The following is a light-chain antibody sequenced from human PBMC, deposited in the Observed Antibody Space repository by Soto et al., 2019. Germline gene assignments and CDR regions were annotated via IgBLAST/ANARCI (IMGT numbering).Light chain of an antibody. V-gene: IGLV1-40*01. CDR3: QSYDSSLSGSYV. CDR2: GNS. J-gene: IGLJ1*01. Sequence: QSVLTQPPSVSGAPGRRVTISCTGSSSNIGAGYDVHWYQQLPGTAPKLLIHGNSNRPSGVPDRFSGSKSGTSASLAITGLQAEDEADYYCQSYDSSLSGSYVFGTGTKVTVL. CDR1: SSNIGAGYD.